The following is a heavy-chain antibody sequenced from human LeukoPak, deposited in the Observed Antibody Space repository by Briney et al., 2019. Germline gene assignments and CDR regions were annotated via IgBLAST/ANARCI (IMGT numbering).Heavy chain of an antibody. D-gene: IGHD2-2*01. Sequence: SETLSLTCTVSGVSISSRSHYWVWVRQAPGKGLEWIGSIYSSGCTYYRPSLESQFTVAVDTSKNQFSLPLTSVTAADTAVYYCVRRSDCSTTSCYFYHGMDVWGQGTTVTVSS. CDR3: VRRSDCSTTSCYFYHGMDV. CDR2: IYSSGCT. V-gene: IGHV4-39*01. J-gene: IGHJ6*02. CDR1: GVSISSRSHY.